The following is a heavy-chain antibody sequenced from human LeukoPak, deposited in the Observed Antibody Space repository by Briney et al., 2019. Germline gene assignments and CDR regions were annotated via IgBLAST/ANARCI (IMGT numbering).Heavy chain of an antibody. J-gene: IGHJ5*02. V-gene: IGHV4-4*07. CDR1: GGSISSYY. CDR2: IYISGVT. CDR3: AGLGYCTNGVCWGNWFDP. Sequence: PLQTLSLTCTVSGGSISSYYWSWIRQPAGKGLEWIGRIYISGVTNYSPSLKSPVTISVDKSKNQFSLNLSSVTAADTAVYYCAGLGYCTNGVCWGNWFDPWGQGTLVTVSS. D-gene: IGHD2-8*01.